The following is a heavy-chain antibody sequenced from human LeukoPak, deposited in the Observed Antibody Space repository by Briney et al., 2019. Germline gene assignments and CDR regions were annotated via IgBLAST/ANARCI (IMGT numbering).Heavy chain of an antibody. CDR2: IYTSGST. V-gene: IGHV4-4*07. Sequence: SETLSLTCTVSGGSISSYYWSWLRQPAGKGLEWLGRIYTSGSTNYNPSLKSRVTMSVDTSKNQFSLKLSSVTAADTAVYYCARSPRGYSGYDFVDCWGQGTLVTVSS. CDR1: GGSISSYY. D-gene: IGHD5-12*01. CDR3: ARSPRGYSGYDFVDC. J-gene: IGHJ4*02.